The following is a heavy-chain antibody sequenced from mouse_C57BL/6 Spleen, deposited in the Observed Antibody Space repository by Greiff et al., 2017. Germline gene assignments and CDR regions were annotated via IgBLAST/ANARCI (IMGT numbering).Heavy chain of an antibody. D-gene: IGHD2-5*01. CDR3: ARPAYYSRAMDY. V-gene: IGHV5-17*01. CDR2: ISSGSSTI. J-gene: IGHJ4*01. Sequence: EVKLMESGGGLVKPGGSLKLSCAASGFTFSDYGMHWVRQAPEKGLEWVAYISSGSSTIYYADTVKGRFTISRDNAKNTLFLQMTSLRSEDTAMYYCARPAYYSRAMDYWGQGTSVTVSS. CDR1: GFTFSDYG.